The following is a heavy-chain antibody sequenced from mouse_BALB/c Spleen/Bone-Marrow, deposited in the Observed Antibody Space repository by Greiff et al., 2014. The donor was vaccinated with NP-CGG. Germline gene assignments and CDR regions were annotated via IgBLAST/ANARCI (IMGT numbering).Heavy chain of an antibody. CDR1: GYTFTSYW. V-gene: IGHV1S127*01. CDR2: IDPSDSYT. J-gene: IGHJ3*01. Sequence: SGAELVKPGASVKMSCKASGYTFTSYWMHWVKKRPGQGLEWIGVIDPSDSYTSYNQKFKGKATLTVDTSSSTAYMQLSSLTSEDSAVYYCTRSRDYGNWFAYWGQGTLVTVSA. D-gene: IGHD2-1*01. CDR3: TRSRDYGNWFAY.